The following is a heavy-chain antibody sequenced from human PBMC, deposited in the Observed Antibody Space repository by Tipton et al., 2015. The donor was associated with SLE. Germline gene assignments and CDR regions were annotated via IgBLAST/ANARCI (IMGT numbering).Heavy chain of an antibody. CDR2: INWNGGST. D-gene: IGHD3-3*01. V-gene: IGHV3-20*04. CDR1: GFNFDDYG. J-gene: IGHJ3*02. CDR3: AREGYYNFWSGYYGDAFDI. Sequence: SLRLSCAASGFNFDDYGMSWVRQAPGKGLEWVSGINWNGGSTGYADSVKGRFTISRDNAKNSLYLQMNSLRAEDTALYYCAREGYYNFWSGYYGDAFDIWGQGTMVTVSS.